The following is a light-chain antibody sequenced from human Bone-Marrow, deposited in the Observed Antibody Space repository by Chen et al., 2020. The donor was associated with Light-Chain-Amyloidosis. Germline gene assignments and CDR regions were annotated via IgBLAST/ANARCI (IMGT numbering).Light chain of an antibody. V-gene: IGLV3-25*03. J-gene: IGLJ2*01. CDR2: RDT. CDR1: DLPTKY. CDR3: QSADSSGTYEVI. Sequence: SYVLTQPPSASVSRGPTARITCSGDDLPTKYAYWYQQKPGQAPVLVIHRDTERPSGISERFSGSSSGTTATLTISGVQAEDEADYHCQSADSSGTYEVIFGGGTKLTVL.